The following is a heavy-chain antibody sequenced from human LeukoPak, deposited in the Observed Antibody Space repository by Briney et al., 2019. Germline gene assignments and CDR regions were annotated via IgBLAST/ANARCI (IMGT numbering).Heavy chain of an antibody. CDR1: GFTFSSYS. V-gene: IGHV3-21*01. Sequence: AGGSLRISGAASGFTFSSYSMSWVRHPPGKRLEWVSSISSSSSYIYYADSVKGRLTISTANDKNSLYLQMNSLRAEDTSVFYCARVPGGSITMVRGGDYLDVWGKGTTVTVSS. D-gene: IGHD3-10*01. CDR3: ARVPGGSITMVRGGDYLDV. J-gene: IGHJ6*03. CDR2: ISSSSSYI.